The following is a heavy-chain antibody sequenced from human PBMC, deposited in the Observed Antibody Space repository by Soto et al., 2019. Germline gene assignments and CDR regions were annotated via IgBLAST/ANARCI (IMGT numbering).Heavy chain of an antibody. CDR1: GDSISSGAYY. D-gene: IGHD3-3*01. CDR3: AIDKRTIFGGLYWFAP. V-gene: IGHV4-31*03. J-gene: IGHJ5*02. CDR2: IYYSGSA. Sequence: SETLSLTCTVSGDSISSGAYYWSWIRQHPGKGLEWIGYIYYSGSAYYNPSLKSRVTISVDTSKNQFSLKVSSVTAADTAMYYCAIDKRTIFGGLYWFAPWGQGTLVTVSS.